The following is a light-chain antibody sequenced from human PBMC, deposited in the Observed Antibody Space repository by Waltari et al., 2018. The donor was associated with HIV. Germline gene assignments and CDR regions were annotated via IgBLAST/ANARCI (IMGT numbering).Light chain of an antibody. CDR3: AAWDTSLSGSVV. V-gene: IGLV1-47*01. CDR2: RNN. J-gene: IGLJ2*01. CDR1: SSNIGSNY. Sequence: QSVLTQPPSASGTPGQRVTISCSGSSSNIGSNYVSWYLQLPRTAPKLLIYRNNQRPSGVPDRFSGSKSGTSASLAISGLRSEDEADYYCAAWDTSLSGSVVFGGGTKLTVL.